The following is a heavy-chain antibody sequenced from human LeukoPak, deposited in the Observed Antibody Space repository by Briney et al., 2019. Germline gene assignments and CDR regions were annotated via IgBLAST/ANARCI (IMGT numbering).Heavy chain of an antibody. CDR3: ASTERYYDSSGYYQFDY. CDR1: GDSVSSNNAA. D-gene: IGHD3-22*01. V-gene: IGHV6-1*01. J-gene: IGHJ4*02. CDR2: THYRSEWYY. Sequence: SQTLSLTCAISGDSVSSNNAAWNWIRQSPSRGLEWLGRTHYRSEWYYHYAESVKGRIIIKADTSKNQFSLKLSSVTAADTAVYYCASTERYYDSSGYYQFDYWGQGTLVTVSS.